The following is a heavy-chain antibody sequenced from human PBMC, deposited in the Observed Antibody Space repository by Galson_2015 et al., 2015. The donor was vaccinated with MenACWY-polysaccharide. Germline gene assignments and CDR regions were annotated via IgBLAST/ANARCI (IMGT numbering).Heavy chain of an antibody. CDR3: ARLAVAGMVDWSLDL. V-gene: IGHV3-23*01. D-gene: IGHD6-19*01. J-gene: IGHJ2*01. CDR2: ISANTRST. CDR1: GFSFSSYS. Sequence: SLSLSCAASGFSFSSYSMSWVRQAPGKGLEWVSSISANTRSTYYTDSVKGRFTISRDNSKNTLFLQMNSLRAEDTALYYCARLAVAGMVDWSLDLWGRGPLV.